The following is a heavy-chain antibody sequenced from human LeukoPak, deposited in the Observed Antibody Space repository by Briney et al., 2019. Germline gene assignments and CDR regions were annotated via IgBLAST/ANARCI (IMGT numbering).Heavy chain of an antibody. Sequence: SETLSLTCTVSGGSISSGSYYWSWIRQPAGKGLEWIGRIYTSGSTNYNPSLKSRVTISVDTSKNQFSLKLSSVTAADTAVYYCARLSLFGVPFDYWGQGTLVTVSS. D-gene: IGHD2-8*01. V-gene: IGHV4-61*02. CDR1: GGSISSGSYY. CDR3: ARLSLFGVPFDY. CDR2: IYTSGST. J-gene: IGHJ4*02.